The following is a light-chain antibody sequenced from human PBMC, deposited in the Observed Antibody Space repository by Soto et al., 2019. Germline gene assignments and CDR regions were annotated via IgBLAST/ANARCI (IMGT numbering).Light chain of an antibody. V-gene: IGKV1-12*01. CDR2: AAS. J-gene: IGKJ4*01. Sequence: IQMTQSPSSVSASVGDRVTITCRASQDISSWLAWYQQKPGKAPELLIYAASTLQSGVPPRFSGRGSGTDFTLTISSLQPEDFATYYCQQSNTFPLTFGGGTKVEIK. CDR1: QDISSW. CDR3: QQSNTFPLT.